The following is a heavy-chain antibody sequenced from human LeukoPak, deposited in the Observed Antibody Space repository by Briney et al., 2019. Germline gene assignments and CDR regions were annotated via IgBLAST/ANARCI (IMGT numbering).Heavy chain of an antibody. J-gene: IGHJ4*02. CDR1: GGSISSYY. CDR3: ARHSSTPPRGSLDY. Sequence: SETLSLTCTVSGGSISSYYWSWIRQPPGKGLEWIGYIYTSGSTNYNPSLKSRVTISVDTSKNQFSLKLSSVTAADTAVYYCARHSSTPPRGSLDYWGQGTLVTVSS. CDR2: IYTSGST. D-gene: IGHD2/OR15-2a*01. V-gene: IGHV4-4*09.